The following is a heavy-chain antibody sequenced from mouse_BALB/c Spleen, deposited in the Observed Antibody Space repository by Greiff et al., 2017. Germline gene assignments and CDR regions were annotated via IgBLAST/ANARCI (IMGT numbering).Heavy chain of an antibody. Sequence: EVKLMESGPGLVKPSQSLSLTCSVTGYSITSGYYWNWIRQFPGNKLEWMGYISYDGSNNYNPSLKNRISITRDTSKNQFFLKLNSVTTEDTATYYCARVYDGKVDYWGQGTSVTVSS. J-gene: IGHJ4*01. D-gene: IGHD2-1*01. V-gene: IGHV3-6*02. CDR1: GYSITSGYY. CDR2: ISYDGSN. CDR3: ARVYDGKVDY.